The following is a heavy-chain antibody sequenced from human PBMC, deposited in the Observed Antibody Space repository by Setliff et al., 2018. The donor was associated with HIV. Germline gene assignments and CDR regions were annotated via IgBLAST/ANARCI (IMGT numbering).Heavy chain of an antibody. CDR1: GYTFTSYV. Sequence: ASVKVSCKASGYTFTSYVMHWVRQAPGQRLEWMGWINAGNGNTKYSQKFQGRVTFTRDTSARTAYMELSSLRSEDTAVYYCAREGKFRYYYYMDVWGKVTTVTVSS. J-gene: IGHJ6*03. CDR3: AREGKFRYYYYMDV. V-gene: IGHV1-3*01. D-gene: IGHD3-10*01. CDR2: INAGNGNT.